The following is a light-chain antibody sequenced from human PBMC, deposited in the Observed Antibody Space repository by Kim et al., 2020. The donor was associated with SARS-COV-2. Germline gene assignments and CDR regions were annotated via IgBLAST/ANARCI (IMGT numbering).Light chain of an antibody. CDR2: GNS. V-gene: IGLV1-40*01. J-gene: IGLJ3*02. Sequence: QSVLTQPPSVSGAPGQRVTISCTGSSSNIGAGADVHWYQQLPGTAPQLLIYGNSNRPSGVPDRCSGSTSGTSSALAITVLQAEDEADYYCPSYDSSLRGWVFGGGTQLTVL. CDR1: SSNIGAGAD. CDR3: PSYDSSLRGWV.